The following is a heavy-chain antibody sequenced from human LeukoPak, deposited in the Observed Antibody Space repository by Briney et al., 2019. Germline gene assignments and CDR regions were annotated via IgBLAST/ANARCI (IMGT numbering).Heavy chain of an antibody. CDR2: IYHSGST. Sequence: SGTLSLTCAVSGGSISSSNWWSWVRQPPGKGLEWSGEIYHSGSTNYNPSLKSRVTISVDKSKNQSSLKLSSVTAADTAVYYCATRRMVRGVIPWFDPWGQGTLVTVSS. V-gene: IGHV4-4*02. CDR1: GGSISSSNW. J-gene: IGHJ5*02. CDR3: ATRRMVRGVIPWFDP. D-gene: IGHD3-10*01.